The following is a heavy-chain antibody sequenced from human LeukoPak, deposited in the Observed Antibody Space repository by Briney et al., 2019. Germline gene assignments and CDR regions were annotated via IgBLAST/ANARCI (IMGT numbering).Heavy chain of an antibody. D-gene: IGHD3-22*01. V-gene: IGHV1-24*01. CDR2: FDPEDGET. CDR1: GYTLTELS. CDR3: ARDTYDIGASDY. Sequence: ASVKVSCKVSGYTLTELSMHWVRQAPGKGLEWMGGFDPEDGETIYAQKFQGRVTMTEDTSTDTAYMELSRLRSDDTAVYYCARDTYDIGASDYWGQGTLVTVSS. J-gene: IGHJ4*02.